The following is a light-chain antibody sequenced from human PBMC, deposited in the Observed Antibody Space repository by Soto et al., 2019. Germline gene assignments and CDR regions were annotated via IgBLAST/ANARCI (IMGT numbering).Light chain of an antibody. V-gene: IGLV2-14*01. CDR2: EVT. Sequence: QSALTQPASVSGSPGQSITISCTGTRSDIGAYNYVSWYQHHPGKAPKLVIFEVTCRPSGVSGRFSGSKSGNTASLTISGLQAEDEADYYCNSYTRSSTWVFGGGTKLTVL. CDR1: RSDIGAYNY. J-gene: IGLJ3*02. CDR3: NSYTRSSTWV.